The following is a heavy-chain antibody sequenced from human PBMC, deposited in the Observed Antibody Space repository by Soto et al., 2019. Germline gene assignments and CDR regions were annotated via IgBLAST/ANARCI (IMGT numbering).Heavy chain of an antibody. D-gene: IGHD2-2*01. J-gene: IGHJ4*02. CDR2: IDVGSANA. CDR1: GFTFSSSA. V-gene: IGHV1-58*01. Sequence: GASVKVSCKTSGFTFSSSAVHWVRQARGHRLQWIGWIDVGSANANYAHMLQERVTISRDMSTSTAYMELSSLGSDDTAIYYCARTRLDCRITSCYEYWGEGTLVTVSS. CDR3: ARTRLDCRITSCYEY.